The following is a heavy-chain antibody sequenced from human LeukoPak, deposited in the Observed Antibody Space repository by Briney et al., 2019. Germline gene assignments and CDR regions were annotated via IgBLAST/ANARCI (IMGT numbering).Heavy chain of an antibody. J-gene: IGHJ5*02. Sequence: GKSLRLSCAASGFTFSGYPIHWVRQAPGKGLEWVAVIWYDGSNKYYADSVKGRFTISRDNSKNTLYLQMNSLRAEDTAVYYCARDRRLHNWFDPWGQGTLVTVSS. V-gene: IGHV3-33*01. CDR1: GFTFSGYP. CDR3: ARDRRLHNWFDP. CDR2: IWYDGSNK.